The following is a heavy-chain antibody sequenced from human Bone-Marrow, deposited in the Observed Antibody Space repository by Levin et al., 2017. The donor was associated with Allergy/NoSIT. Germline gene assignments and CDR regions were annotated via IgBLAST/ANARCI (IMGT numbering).Heavy chain of an antibody. CDR3: ARSYGSGTYSSDAFHI. CDR2: ISYSGNT. Sequence: SETLSLTCTVSGGSISSGGYYWTWIRQLPGKGLEWIGYISYSGNTYYNPSLQSRLTISVDMSKNHVSLRLSSVTAADTAMFYCARSYGSGTYSSDAFHIWGRGTMVTVSS. D-gene: IGHD3-10*01. J-gene: IGHJ3*02. CDR1: GGSISSGGYY. V-gene: IGHV4-31*03.